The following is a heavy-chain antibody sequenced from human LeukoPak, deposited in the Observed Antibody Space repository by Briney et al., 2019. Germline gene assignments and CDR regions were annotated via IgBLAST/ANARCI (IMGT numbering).Heavy chain of an antibody. CDR3: RRRHTILLGEQ. D-gene: IGHD3-9*01. Sequence: GGSLRLSCAASGFTFRSYIMNWFRLALGKGLEWISSISSSGGYIYYADSVKGRFTISRDNAKNSLYLQMNSLRAEDTALYSSRRRHTILLGEQWGQGTLVTVSS. V-gene: IGHV3-21*01. CDR1: GFTFRSYI. J-gene: IGHJ4*02. CDR2: ISSSGGYI.